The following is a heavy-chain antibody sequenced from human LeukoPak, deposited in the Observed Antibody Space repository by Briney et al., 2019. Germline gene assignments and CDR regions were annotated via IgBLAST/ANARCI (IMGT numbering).Heavy chain of an antibody. V-gene: IGHV4-4*07. D-gene: IGHD3-10*01. CDR1: GGSISSYY. CDR3: ARHGSLRGVQYNWFDP. CDR2: IYTSGST. J-gene: IGHJ5*02. Sequence: ETLSLTCTVSGGSISSYYWSWIRQPAGKGLEWIGRIYTSGSTNYNPSLKSRVTISVDTSKNQFSLKLSSVTAADTAVYYCARHGSLRGVQYNWFDPWGQGTLVTVSS.